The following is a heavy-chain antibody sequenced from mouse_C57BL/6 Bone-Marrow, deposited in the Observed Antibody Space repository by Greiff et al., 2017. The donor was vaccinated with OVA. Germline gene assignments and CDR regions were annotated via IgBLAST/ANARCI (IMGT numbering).Heavy chain of an antibody. V-gene: IGHV1-15*01. CDR3: TSLLLRYPNDYAMDY. CDR2: IDPETGGT. Sequence: VQLQQSGAELVRPGASVTLSCKASGYTFTDYEMHWVKQTPVHGLAWIGAIDPETGGTAYTQKFKGKAILTADKSSSTAYMELRSLTSEDSAVYYCTSLLLRYPNDYAMDYWGQGTSVTVSS. CDR1: GYTFTDYE. J-gene: IGHJ4*01. D-gene: IGHD1-1*01.